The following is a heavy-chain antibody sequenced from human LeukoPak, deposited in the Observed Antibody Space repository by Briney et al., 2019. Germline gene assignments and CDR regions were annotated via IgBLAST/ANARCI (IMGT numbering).Heavy chain of an antibody. CDR3: AKVFADTPMVQAYFDY. D-gene: IGHD5-18*01. CDR2: ISGSYSTT. CDR1: GFTFSSYA. Sequence: PGVSLRLSCAASGFTFSSYAMSWVRQAPGQGLEWVSVISGSYSTTYYADSVKGRFTISRDNSKNTLYLQMHSLRAEDTAVYYCAKVFADTPMVQAYFDYWGQGTLVTVSS. V-gene: IGHV3-23*01. J-gene: IGHJ4*02.